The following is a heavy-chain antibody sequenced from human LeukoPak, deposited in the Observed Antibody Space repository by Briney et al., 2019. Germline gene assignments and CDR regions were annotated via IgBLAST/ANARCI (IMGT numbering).Heavy chain of an antibody. CDR1: GFTFTKYW. V-gene: IGHV3-7*01. J-gene: IGHJ5*02. D-gene: IGHD1-26*01. Sequence: QPGGSLRLSCAVSGFTFTKYWMTWVRQAPGKGLEWVANINQDETENFYVDSVVGRFTISRDNGKNFLYLQMNSLRAEDTAVYYCAKSGGFFDTWGQGTLVTVSS. CDR3: AKSGGFFDT. CDR2: INQDETEN.